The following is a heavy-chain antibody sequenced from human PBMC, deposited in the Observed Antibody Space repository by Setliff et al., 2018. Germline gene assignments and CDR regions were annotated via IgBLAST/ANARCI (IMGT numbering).Heavy chain of an antibody. D-gene: IGHD3-3*01. V-gene: IGHV4-34*01. CDR2: INHSGTT. CDR3: RFWSGYYKNDY. CDR1: GVSFSDYY. Sequence: SETLSLTCTVYGVSFSDYYWGWVRQSPGKGLDWIGEINHSGTTNYDPSLEGRISISVDTSKRQFPLKLSSVTAADMAVYYCRFWSGYYKNDYWAQGTVVTVSS. J-gene: IGHJ4*02.